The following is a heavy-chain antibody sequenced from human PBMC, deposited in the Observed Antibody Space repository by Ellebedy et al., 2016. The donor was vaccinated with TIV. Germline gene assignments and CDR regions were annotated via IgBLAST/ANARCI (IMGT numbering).Heavy chain of an antibody. CDR3: ARDAAGNGGKHDY. V-gene: IGHV3-23*03. D-gene: IGHD4-23*01. CDR1: KFSFSSYA. CDR2: IFSAADGGET. Sequence: PGGSLRLSCAASKFSFSSYAMSWVRQAPGKGLEWVSVIFSAADGGETHYADSEKGRFTISRDSSKNTLYLQMNSLRAEDTAVYYCARDAAGNGGKHDYWGQGALVTVSS. J-gene: IGHJ4*02.